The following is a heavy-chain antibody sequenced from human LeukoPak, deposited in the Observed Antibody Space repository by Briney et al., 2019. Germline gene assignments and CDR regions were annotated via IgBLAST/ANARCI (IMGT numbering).Heavy chain of an antibody. D-gene: IGHD2/OR15-2a*01. J-gene: IGHJ4*02. V-gene: IGHV3-23*01. CDR3: AKQVSCDTTTCYSGMPPDY. Sequence: GGSLRLSCAASGFPFSRYAMSWVRQTPERGLEWVSVISGSDGSRYYADSVKGRFTISRDDSRNTVYLQMNNLRAEDTAVYYCAKQVSCDTTTCYSGMPPDYWGQGTLVTVSS. CDR2: ISGSDGSR. CDR1: GFPFSRYA.